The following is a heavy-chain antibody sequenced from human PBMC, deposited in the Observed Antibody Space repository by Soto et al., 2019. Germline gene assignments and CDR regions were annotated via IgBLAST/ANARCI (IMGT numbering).Heavy chain of an antibody. CDR2: INAGNGNT. J-gene: IGHJ5*02. V-gene: IGHV1-3*01. CDR3: ARAVQYCSGGSCYWFDP. Sequence: QVRLVQSGAEVKKPGASVKVSCKASGYTFTSYAMHWVRQAPGQRLEWMGWINAGNGNTKYSQKFQGRVTITRDTSASTAYMELSSLRSEDTAVYYCARAVQYCSGGSCYWFDPWGQGTLVTVSS. D-gene: IGHD2-15*01. CDR1: GYTFTSYA.